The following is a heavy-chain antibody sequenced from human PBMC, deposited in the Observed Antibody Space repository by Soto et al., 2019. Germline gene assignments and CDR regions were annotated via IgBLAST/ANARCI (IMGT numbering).Heavy chain of an antibody. CDR1: GFTFTSSA. CDR3: AAAEYYDFWSGPSPPNV. J-gene: IGHJ6*04. Sequence: ASVKVSCKASGFTFTSSAMQWVRQARGQRLEWIGWIVVGSGNTNYAQKFQERVTITRDMSTSTAYMELSSLRSEDTAVYYCAAAEYYDFWSGPSPPNVWGKGTTVTVSS. CDR2: IVVGSGNT. D-gene: IGHD3-3*01. V-gene: IGHV1-58*02.